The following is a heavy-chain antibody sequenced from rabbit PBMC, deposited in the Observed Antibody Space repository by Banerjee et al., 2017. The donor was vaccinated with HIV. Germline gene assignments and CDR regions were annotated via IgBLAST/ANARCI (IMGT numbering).Heavy chain of an antibody. V-gene: IGHV1S45*01. CDR2: ISTSGNT. Sequence: QEQLEECGGDLVKPEGSLKLSCTASGFTLSNYWMCWVRQAPGKGLEWIGYISTSGNTVYASWAKGRFTISRTSSTTVTLQMTSLTAADTATYYCARDLAAVTGWNFGLWGQGTLVTVS. J-gene: IGHJ3*01. CDR1: GFTLSNYW. CDR3: ARDLAAVTGWNFGL. D-gene: IGHD7-1*01.